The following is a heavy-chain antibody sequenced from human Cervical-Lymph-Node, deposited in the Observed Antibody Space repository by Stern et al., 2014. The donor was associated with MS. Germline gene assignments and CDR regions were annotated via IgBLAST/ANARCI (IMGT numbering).Heavy chain of an antibody. Sequence: QLVQSGAEVKKPGASVKVSCKASGYTFIDYYMHWVRQAPGQGLEWMGXXNPNSGGTNYAQKFQGGVPMTRDTSLSTAYMDLSRLXXXXXXVYYCARGRXSXGXSPPDAFDIWGQGTMVTVSS. CDR2: XNPNSGGT. CDR3: ARGRXSXGXSPPDAFDI. V-gene: IGHV1-2*02. J-gene: IGHJ3*02. CDR1: GYTFIDYY.